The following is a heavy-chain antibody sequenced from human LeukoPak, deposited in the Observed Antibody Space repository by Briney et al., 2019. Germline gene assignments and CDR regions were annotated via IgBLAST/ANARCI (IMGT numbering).Heavy chain of an antibody. V-gene: IGHV5-51*01. Sequence: GESLKISCKGSGYSFTSYWIGWVRQKPGKGLDWIGIIYPGDSDTRYSPSFQGQVTISADKSISTAYLQWSSLKASDTAMYYCASLLDSSGWYGVNYWGQGTLVTVSS. J-gene: IGHJ4*02. D-gene: IGHD6-19*01. CDR2: IYPGDSDT. CDR1: GYSFTSYW. CDR3: ASLLDSSGWYGVNY.